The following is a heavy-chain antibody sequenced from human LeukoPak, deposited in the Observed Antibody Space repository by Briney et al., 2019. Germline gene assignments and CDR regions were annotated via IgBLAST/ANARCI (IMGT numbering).Heavy chain of an antibody. CDR2: VYYSGST. Sequence: SETLSLTCVVSGGSVSGYYWGWIRQPPGRGLEWIGYVYYSGSTNYNPSFKSRITISVDTSRNQFSLQLSSVTAADTAVYYCARDQRLLWFGTFYYYYYGMDVWGQGTTVTVSS. CDR3: ARDQRLLWFGTFYYYYYGMDV. D-gene: IGHD3-10*01. J-gene: IGHJ6*02. CDR1: GGSVSGYY. V-gene: IGHV4-59*02.